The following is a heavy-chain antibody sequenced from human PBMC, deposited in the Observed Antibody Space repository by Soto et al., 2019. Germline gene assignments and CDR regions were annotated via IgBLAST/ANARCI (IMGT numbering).Heavy chain of an antibody. CDR1: GFSLSDYY. J-gene: IGHJ4*02. CDR3: ARVRGDSSGSYYFDY. Sequence: GGSLRLSCAASGFSLSDYYVSWIRQAPGEGLEWVSYISSSGTTTHYADSVKGRFTISKDNAKNSLYLQMNSLRAEDTAVYFCARVRGDSSGSYYFDYWGQGTLVTVSS. V-gene: IGHV3-11*01. CDR2: ISSSGTTT. D-gene: IGHD3-22*01.